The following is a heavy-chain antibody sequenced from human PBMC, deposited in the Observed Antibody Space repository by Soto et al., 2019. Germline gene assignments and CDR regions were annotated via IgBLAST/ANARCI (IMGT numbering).Heavy chain of an antibody. Sequence: GGSLRLSCAASGFTFDDYAMHWVRQAPGKGLEWVSGISWNSGSIGYADSVKGRFTISRDNAKNSLYLQMNSLRAEDTALYYCAKDMGVIAVAYPIDYWGQGTLVTVSS. J-gene: IGHJ4*02. CDR3: AKDMGVIAVAYPIDY. CDR1: GFTFDDYA. V-gene: IGHV3-9*01. CDR2: ISWNSGSI. D-gene: IGHD6-19*01.